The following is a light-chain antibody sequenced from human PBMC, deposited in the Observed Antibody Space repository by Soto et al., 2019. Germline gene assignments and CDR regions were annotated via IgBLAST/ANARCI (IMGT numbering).Light chain of an antibody. CDR2: DIF. Sequence: LCGRPSQSVGSDLAWYQQKPGQAPRLVIYDIFTRATGVPTMICCSGSGTEVTRIRCSLHSEDSVVYYWHQYCSGPRTFGGGTKVDIK. CDR1: QSVGSD. CDR3: HQYCSGPRT. J-gene: IGKJ4*01. V-gene: IGKV3D-15*01.